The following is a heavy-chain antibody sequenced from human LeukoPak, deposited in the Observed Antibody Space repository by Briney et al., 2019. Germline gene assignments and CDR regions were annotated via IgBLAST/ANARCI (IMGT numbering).Heavy chain of an antibody. CDR2: INPNSGGT. CDR3: ARSVAPYSSGWYDGLLH. D-gene: IGHD6-19*01. V-gene: IGHV1-2*02. J-gene: IGHJ4*02. CDR1: GYTFTGYY. Sequence: GASVKVSCKASGYTFTGYYMHWVRQAPGQGLEWMGWINPNSGGTNYAQKFQGRVTITADESTSTAYIELSSLRSEDTAVYYCARSVAPYSSGWYDGLLHWGQGTLVTVSS.